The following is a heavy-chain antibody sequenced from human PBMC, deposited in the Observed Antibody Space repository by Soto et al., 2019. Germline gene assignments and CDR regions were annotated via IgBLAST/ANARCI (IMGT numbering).Heavy chain of an antibody. CDR1: GFTFSSYG. CDR2: IWYDGSNK. J-gene: IGHJ1*01. Sequence: GGSLRLSCAASGFTFSSYGMHWVRQAPGKGLEWVAVIWYDGSNKYYADSVKGRFTISRDNSKNTLYLQMNSLRAEDTAVYYCAREIAVAGTLGYFQHWGKGILVTVSS. CDR3: AREIAVAGTLGYFQH. V-gene: IGHV3-33*01. D-gene: IGHD6-19*01.